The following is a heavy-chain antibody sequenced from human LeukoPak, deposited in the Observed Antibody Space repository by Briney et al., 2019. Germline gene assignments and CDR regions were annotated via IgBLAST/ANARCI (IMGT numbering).Heavy chain of an antibody. CDR3: ARVTYYYDSSGYQRAIYYFDY. J-gene: IGHJ4*02. CDR2: INSDGSST. CDR1: GFTFSSYW. D-gene: IGHD3-22*01. Sequence: GGSLRLSCAVSGFTFSSYWMHWDRLAPGKGLVWVSRINSDGSSTSYADSVKGRFTISRDNAKNTLYLQMNSLRAEDTAVYYCARVTYYYDSSGYQRAIYYFDYWGQGTLVTVSS. V-gene: IGHV3-74*01.